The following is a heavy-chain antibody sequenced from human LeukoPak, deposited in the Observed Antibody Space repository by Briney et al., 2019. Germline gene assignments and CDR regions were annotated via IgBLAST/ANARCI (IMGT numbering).Heavy chain of an antibody. J-gene: IGHJ6*02. CDR3: ARVGYSYGYYYYGMDV. CDR1: GFTFSSFE. CDR2: ISSSGSTI. V-gene: IGHV3-48*03. D-gene: IGHD5-18*01. Sequence: PGGSLRLSCAASGFTFSSFEVNWVRQAPGKGLEWVSYISSSGSTINYADSVKGRFTISRDNAKNSLYLQMDSLRGEDTAVYYCARVGYSYGYYYYGMDVWGQGTTVTVSS.